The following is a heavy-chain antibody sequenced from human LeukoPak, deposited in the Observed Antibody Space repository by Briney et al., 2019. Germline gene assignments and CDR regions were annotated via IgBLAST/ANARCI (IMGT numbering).Heavy chain of an antibody. CDR2: INPNSGGT. CDR1: GYTFTDYY. D-gene: IGHD6-6*01. Sequence: VSVKVSCKASGYTFTDYYMHWVRQAPGQGLEWMGWINPNSGGTNYAQKFQGRVTMTRDTSISTVYMEMSRLRSDDTAVYYCARESVPAVAARRGLNYWGQGTLVAVSS. CDR3: ARESVPAVAARRGLNY. V-gene: IGHV1-2*02. J-gene: IGHJ4*02.